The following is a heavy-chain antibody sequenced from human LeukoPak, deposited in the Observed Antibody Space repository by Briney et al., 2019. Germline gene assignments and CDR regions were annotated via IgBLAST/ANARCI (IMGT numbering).Heavy chain of an antibody. CDR1: GGSFSYQA. CDR3: ATSMGNVLSYYMDV. J-gene: IGHJ6*03. Sequence: ASVKVSCKASGGSFSYQAVSWVRQAPGQGLEWMGGIMPLFGSTKYTQKFQGRVTITTDESTSAAYMELSGLRSDDTAVYYCATSMGNVLSYYMDVWGEGTTVTVSS. V-gene: IGHV1-69*05. CDR2: IMPLFGST. D-gene: IGHD1-1*01.